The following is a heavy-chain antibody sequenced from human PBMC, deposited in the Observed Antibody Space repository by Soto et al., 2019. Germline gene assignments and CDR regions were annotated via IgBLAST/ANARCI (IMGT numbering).Heavy chain of an antibody. V-gene: IGHV4-4*02. CDR3: ARTVVVVAATMYYFDY. CDR2: IYHSGST. CDR1: SGSISSSNW. J-gene: IGHJ4*02. D-gene: IGHD2-15*01. Sequence: SETLSLTCAVSSGSISSSNWWSWVRQPPGKGLEWIGEIYHSGSTNYNPSLKSRVTISVDKSKNQFSLKLSSVTAADTAVYYCARTVVVVAATMYYFDYWGQGTLVTVSS.